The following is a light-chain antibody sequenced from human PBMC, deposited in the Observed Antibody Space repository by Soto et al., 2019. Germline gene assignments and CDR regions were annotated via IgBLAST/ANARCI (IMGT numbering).Light chain of an antibody. CDR3: QQYNSYST. Sequence: DVQMTQSPSTLSASVGDRVTITCRASQSISSWLAWYQQKPGKAPKLLIYDASSLESGVPSRFSGSGSGTEFTLTISSLQPDDFATYYCQQYNSYSTFGQGTKVDI. V-gene: IGKV1-5*01. CDR1: QSISSW. J-gene: IGKJ1*01. CDR2: DAS.